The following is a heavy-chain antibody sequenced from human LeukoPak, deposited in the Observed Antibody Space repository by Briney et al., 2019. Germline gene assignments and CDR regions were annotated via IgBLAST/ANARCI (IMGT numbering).Heavy chain of an antibody. CDR2: ISSSSSTI. CDR3: ARSANYFDTSGQDY. J-gene: IGHJ4*02. CDR1: GFTFSSYS. Sequence: PGGSLRLSCVASGFTFSSYSMSWVRQAPGKGLEWVSYISSSSSTIYYADSVKGRFSVSRDNAKNSLYLQLNSLRDEDTAVYYCARSANYFDTSGQDYWGQGTLVTVSS. V-gene: IGHV3-48*02. D-gene: IGHD3-22*01.